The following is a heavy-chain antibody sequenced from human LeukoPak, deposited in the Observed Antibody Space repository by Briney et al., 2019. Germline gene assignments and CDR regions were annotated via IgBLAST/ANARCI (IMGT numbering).Heavy chain of an antibody. CDR2: ISGSGGST. Sequence: PGGSPRLSCAASGFTFSSYAMSWVRQAPGKGLEWVSAISGSGGSTYYADSVKGRFTISRDNSKNTLYLQMNSLRAEDTAVYYCAKLLCSGGSCYSKYYYYYYGMDVWGQGTTVTVSS. CDR3: AKLLCSGGSCYSKYYYYYYGMDV. D-gene: IGHD2-15*01. V-gene: IGHV3-23*01. CDR1: GFTFSSYA. J-gene: IGHJ6*02.